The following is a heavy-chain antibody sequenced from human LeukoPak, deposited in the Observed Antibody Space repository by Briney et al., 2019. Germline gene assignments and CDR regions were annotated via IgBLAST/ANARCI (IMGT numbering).Heavy chain of an antibody. J-gene: IGHJ6*03. CDR3: ARDASYSGYGTYLYYYYYMDV. CDR1: GFTFSTYW. Sequence: GGSLRLSCAASGFTFSTYWMSWVRQAPGKGLEWVANIKQDGSEKYYVDSVKGRFTISRDNAKNSLYLQMNSLRAEDTAVYYCARDASYSGYGTYLYYYYYMDVWGKGTTVTVSS. V-gene: IGHV3-7*01. CDR2: IKQDGSEK. D-gene: IGHD5-12*01.